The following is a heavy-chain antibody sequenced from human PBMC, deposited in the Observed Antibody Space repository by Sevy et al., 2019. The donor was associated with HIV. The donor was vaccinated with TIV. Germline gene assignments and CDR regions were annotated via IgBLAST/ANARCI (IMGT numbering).Heavy chain of an antibody. J-gene: IGHJ5*02. CDR2: IHYTGTT. D-gene: IGHD5-12*01. CDR3: ARAPPVRSGDDSLNWFDP. CDR1: GGSISAYH. Sequence: SETLSLTCTVSGGSISAYHWSWIRQPPGKGLEYIGYIHYTGTTNYNPSLKSRVTISVDTSKNQFSLKLSSVTAAGTALYYCARAPPVRSGDDSLNWFDPWGQGTLVTVSS. V-gene: IGHV4-59*01.